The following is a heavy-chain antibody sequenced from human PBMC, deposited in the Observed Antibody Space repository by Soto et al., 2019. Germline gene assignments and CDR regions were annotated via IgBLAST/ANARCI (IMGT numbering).Heavy chain of an antibody. CDR1: GYSISSGYY. CDR2: IYHSGST. CDR3: ARVLGYYGSGSYYNRILDY. J-gene: IGHJ4*02. V-gene: IGHV4-38-2*01. D-gene: IGHD3-10*01. Sequence: PSETLSLTCAVSGYSISSGYYWGWIRQPPGKGLEWIGSIYHSGSTYYNPSLKSRVTISVDTSKNQFSLKLSSVTAADTAVYYCARVLGYYGSGSYYNRILDYWGQGTLVTAPQ.